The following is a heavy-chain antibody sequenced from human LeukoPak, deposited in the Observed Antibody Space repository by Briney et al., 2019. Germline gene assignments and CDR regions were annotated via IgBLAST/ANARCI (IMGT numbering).Heavy chain of an antibody. D-gene: IGHD3-10*01. CDR1: GDSVSSNSAA. V-gene: IGHV6-1*01. J-gene: IGHJ4*02. CDR2: TYYRSKWYN. Sequence: SQTLSLTCAISGDSVSSNSAAWNWIRQSPSRGLEWLGRTYYRSKWYNDYAVSVKSRITINPDTSKNQFSLQLNSVTPEDTAVYYCARALGITMVRGVNIPFDYWGQGTLVTVSS. CDR3: ARALGITMVRGVNIPFDY.